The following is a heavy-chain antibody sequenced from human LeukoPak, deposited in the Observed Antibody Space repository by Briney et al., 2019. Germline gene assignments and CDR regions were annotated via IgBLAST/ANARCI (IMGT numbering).Heavy chain of an antibody. Sequence: GASVKVSCKASGYTFTGYYMHWVRQAPGQGLEWMGWINPNSGGTNYAQKFQGRVTMTRDTSISTAYMELSRLRSDDTAVYYCARDLLRYFDWSYYYGMDVWGQGTTVTVSS. V-gene: IGHV1-2*02. CDR3: ARDLLRYFDWSYYYGMDV. D-gene: IGHD3-9*01. J-gene: IGHJ6*02. CDR2: INPNSGGT. CDR1: GYTFTGYY.